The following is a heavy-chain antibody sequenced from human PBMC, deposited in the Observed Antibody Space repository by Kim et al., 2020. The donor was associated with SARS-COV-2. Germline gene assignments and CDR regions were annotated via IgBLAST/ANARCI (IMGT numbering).Heavy chain of an antibody. D-gene: IGHD3-22*01. CDR2: INAGNGNT. J-gene: IGHJ1*01. Sequence: ASVKVSCKASGYTFTNYAMHWVRQAPGQRLEWMGWINAGNGNTKYSQKFQGRVTITRDTSASTVYMELSSLRSEDTAVYYCARDGYYYDRSGYSGDFQHW. V-gene: IGHV1-3*01. CDR3: ARDGYYYDRSGYSGDFQH. CDR1: GYTFTNYA.